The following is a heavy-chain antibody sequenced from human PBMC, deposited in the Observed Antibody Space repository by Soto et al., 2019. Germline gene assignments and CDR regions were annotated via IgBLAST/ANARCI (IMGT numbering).Heavy chain of an antibody. CDR1: GGTFSSYA. V-gene: IGHV1-69*01. CDR3: ARGRAHHDGSGPTPDY. CDR2: IIPIFGTA. Sequence: QVQLVQSGAEVKKPGSSVKVSCKASGGTFSSYAISWVRQAPGQGLEWMGGIIPIFGTANYAQKFQGRVTIPADESTSTAYMELSSLRSEDTAVYYCARGRAHHDGSGPTPDYWGQGTLVTVSS. J-gene: IGHJ4*02. D-gene: IGHD3-10*01.